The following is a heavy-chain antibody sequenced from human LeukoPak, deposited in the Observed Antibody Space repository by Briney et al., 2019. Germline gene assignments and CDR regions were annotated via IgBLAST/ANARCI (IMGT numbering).Heavy chain of an antibody. CDR2: IYTGETT. D-gene: IGHD3-10*01. V-gene: IGHV3-66*01. Sequence: GGSLRLSCAASGFTVSSKYMSWAREAPGRGLEWVSVIYTGETTYYADYVKGRFTISRDNSKNTLYLQMDGLRVEDTAVYDCARVSRGSGGWFDPWGQGTLVTVSS. CDR1: GFTVSSKY. J-gene: IGHJ5*02. CDR3: ARVSRGSGGWFDP.